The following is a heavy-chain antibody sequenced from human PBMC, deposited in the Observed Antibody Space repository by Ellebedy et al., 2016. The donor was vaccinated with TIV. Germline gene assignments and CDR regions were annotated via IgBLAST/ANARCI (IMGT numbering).Heavy chain of an antibody. CDR3: ARDPGGGGDFGDNWFDP. D-gene: IGHD2-21*01. Sequence: GGSLRLSCAASGFTVSSSFMSWVRQAPGKGLEWVSVIYTDGGTNYTDSVLGRFDISRDSSKNTLYLQMNSLRAEDTAVYYCARDPGGGGDFGDNWFDPWGQGTLVTVSS. J-gene: IGHJ5*02. CDR1: GFTVSSSF. V-gene: IGHV3-66*01. CDR2: IYTDGGT.